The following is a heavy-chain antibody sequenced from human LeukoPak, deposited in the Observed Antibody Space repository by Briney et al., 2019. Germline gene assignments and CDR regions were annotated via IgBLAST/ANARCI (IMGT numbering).Heavy chain of an antibody. D-gene: IGHD6-13*01. CDR3: ASGYSSSWMTEYWFDP. J-gene: IGHJ5*02. CDR2: IIPMFGTG. Sequence: ASVKVSCKASGGTFSSYAINWVRQAPGQALEWMGRIIPMFGTGDYAEKFQGRVTITADESTSTAYMELSSLRSEDTAVYYCASGYSSSWMTEYWFDPWGQGTLVTVSS. V-gene: IGHV1-69*13. CDR1: GGTFSSYA.